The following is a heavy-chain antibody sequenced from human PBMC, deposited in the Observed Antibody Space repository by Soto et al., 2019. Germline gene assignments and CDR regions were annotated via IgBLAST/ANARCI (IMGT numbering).Heavy chain of an antibody. Sequence: EVQLVESGGGLVKPGGSLRLSCAASGFTFSNAWMNWVRQAPGKGLEWVGRIKSKTDGGTTDYAAPVKGRFTISRDDSKNTLYLQMNSLKTEDTAVYYCTTRNSSSWRTIDYRGQGTLVTVSS. J-gene: IGHJ4*02. V-gene: IGHV3-15*07. D-gene: IGHD6-13*01. CDR1: GFTFSNAW. CDR2: IKSKTDGGTT. CDR3: TTRNSSSWRTIDY.